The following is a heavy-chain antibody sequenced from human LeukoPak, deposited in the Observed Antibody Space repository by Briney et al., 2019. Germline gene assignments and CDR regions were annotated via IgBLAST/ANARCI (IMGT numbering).Heavy chain of an antibody. CDR3: ARTPGGDYVWGSYRYTLPSPPFDY. CDR1: GYTFTSYG. D-gene: IGHD3-16*02. Sequence: ASVKVSCKASGYTFTSYGISWVRQAPGQGLEWMGWISAYNGNTNYAQKLQGRVTMTTDTSTSTAYMGLRSLRSDDTAVYYCARTPGGDYVWGSYRYTLPSPPFDYWGQGTLVTVSS. CDR2: ISAYNGNT. V-gene: IGHV1-18*01. J-gene: IGHJ4*02.